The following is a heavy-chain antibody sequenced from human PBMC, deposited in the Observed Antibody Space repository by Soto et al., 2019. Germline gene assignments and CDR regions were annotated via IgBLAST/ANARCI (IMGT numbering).Heavy chain of an antibody. Sequence: GGSLRLSCSVSGFTFSSYAMHWVRQAPGKGLEYVSAIDSDGGSTYLADSVKGRFTISRDNFKNTLYLEMSSLRGEDTALYYCVSEELNCGGDCFAFWGQGALVTVSS. CDR2: IDSDGGST. D-gene: IGHD2-21*01. J-gene: IGHJ4*02. CDR1: GFTFSSYA. V-gene: IGHV3-64D*08. CDR3: VSEELNCGGDCFAF.